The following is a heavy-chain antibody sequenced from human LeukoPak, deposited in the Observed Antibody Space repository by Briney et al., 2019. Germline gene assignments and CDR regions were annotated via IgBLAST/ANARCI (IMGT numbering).Heavy chain of an antibody. CDR3: ARARSTVVNDAFDI. CDR2: IVPVFKTT. Sequence: SVNVSCKASGGTFRSHGVSWVRQAPGQGPQWMGGIVPVFKTTSYAQKFQGRLTLSIDESTNTAYMDLSSLTSEDTAVYFCARARSTVVNDAFDIWGQGTMVTVSS. J-gene: IGHJ3*02. CDR1: GGTFRSHG. D-gene: IGHD4-23*01. V-gene: IGHV1-69*05.